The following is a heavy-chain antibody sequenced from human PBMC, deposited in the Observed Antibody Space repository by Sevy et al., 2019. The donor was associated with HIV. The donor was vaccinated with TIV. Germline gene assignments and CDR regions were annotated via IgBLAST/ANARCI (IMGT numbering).Heavy chain of an antibody. D-gene: IGHD3-22*01. CDR1: GFTFSSYG. Sequence: GGSLRLSCAASGFTFSSYGMHWVRQAPGKGLEWVAVISYDGSNKYYADSVKGRFTISRDNSKNTLYLQMNSLRAEDTAVYYCAKEGPSTLFVYYDNPRGYFGYWGQGTLVTVSS. CDR3: AKEGPSTLFVYYDNPRGYFGY. J-gene: IGHJ4*02. V-gene: IGHV3-30*18. CDR2: ISYDGSNK.